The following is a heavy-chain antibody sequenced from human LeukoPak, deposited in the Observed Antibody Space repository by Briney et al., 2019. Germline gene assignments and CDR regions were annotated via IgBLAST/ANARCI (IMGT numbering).Heavy chain of an antibody. CDR3: ARSHSPRPGIAVAGYGGYFDC. D-gene: IGHD6-19*01. Sequence: GGSLGLSCAASGFTFSTYAIHWVRQAPGKGLEWVAVISYDGSDKYYADSVKGRFAISRDNSKNTLYLQMNSLRPEDTAMYYCARSHSPRPGIAVAGYGGYFDCWGQGTLVTVSS. CDR2: ISYDGSDK. CDR1: GFTFSTYA. V-gene: IGHV3-30*09. J-gene: IGHJ4*02.